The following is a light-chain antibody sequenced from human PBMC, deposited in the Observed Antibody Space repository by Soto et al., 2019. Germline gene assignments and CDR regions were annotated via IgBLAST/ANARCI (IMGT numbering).Light chain of an antibody. V-gene: IGLV2-14*03. J-gene: IGLJ2*01. CDR1: DSDIGGYNY. CDR3: CSYTSDRGVP. Sequence: QSALTQPASVSGTPGQSITISCTGTDSDIGGYNYVSWYQHHPGKAPKLMIYGVSNRPSGVSNRFSGSKSGNTASLTISGLQAEDEADYYCCSYTSDRGVPFGGGTQLTVL. CDR2: GVS.